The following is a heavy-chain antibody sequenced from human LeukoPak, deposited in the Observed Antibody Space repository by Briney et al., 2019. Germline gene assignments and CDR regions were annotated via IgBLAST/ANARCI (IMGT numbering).Heavy chain of an antibody. V-gene: IGHV3-49*04. CDR2: IRSKAYGGTT. CDR3: TSGDYVPYYYYYMDV. D-gene: IGHD4-17*01. Sequence: GGSLRLSCTASGFTFGDYAMNWVRQAPGKGLEWVGFIRSKAYGGTTEYAASVKGRFTISRDDSKSIAYLQMNSLKTEDTAVYYCTSGDYVPYYYYYMDVWGKGTTVTVSS. J-gene: IGHJ6*03. CDR1: GFTFGDYA.